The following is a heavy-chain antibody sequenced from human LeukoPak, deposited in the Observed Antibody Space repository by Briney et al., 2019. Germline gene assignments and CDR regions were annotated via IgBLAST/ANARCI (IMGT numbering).Heavy chain of an antibody. CDR3: ARARVLAAQLTHNSDYYYYGMDV. D-gene: IGHD6-6*01. J-gene: IGHJ6*02. CDR1: GGTFSSYA. Sequence: ASVKVSCKASGGTFSSYAISWVRQAPGQGLEWMGRIIPILGIANYAQKFQGRVTITADKSTSTAYMELSSLRSEDTAVYYCARARVLAAQLTHNSDYYYYGMDVWGQGTTVTVSS. V-gene: IGHV1-69*10. CDR2: IIPILGIA.